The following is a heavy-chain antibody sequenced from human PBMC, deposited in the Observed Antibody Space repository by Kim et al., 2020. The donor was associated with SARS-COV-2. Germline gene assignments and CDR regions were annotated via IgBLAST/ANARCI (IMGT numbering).Heavy chain of an antibody. J-gene: IGHJ6*02. Sequence: ASVKVSCKASGYTFTGYYMHWVRQAPGQGLEWMGWINPNSGGTNYAQKFQGWVTMTRDTSISTAYMELSRLRSDDTAVYYCARDRRGEVYYYYYGMDVWGQGTTVTVSS. CDR2: INPNSGGT. CDR3: ARDRRGEVYYYYYGMDV. CDR1: GYTFTGYY. V-gene: IGHV1-2*04. D-gene: IGHD3-16*01.